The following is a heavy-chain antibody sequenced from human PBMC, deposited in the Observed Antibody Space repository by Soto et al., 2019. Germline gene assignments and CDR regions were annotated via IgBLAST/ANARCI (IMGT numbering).Heavy chain of an antibody. CDR1: GFTFSDEN. J-gene: IGHJ6*02. Sequence: GDPLTLSCSASGFTFSDENISWLRQVPGKGLEWVSGISGGGSYIFYADSVQGRFSISRDNPKNSLFLEMNSLRVEDTAVYYCARDSDCHSTSCFFPPHVWGQGTTVTVSS. V-gene: IGHV3-21*06. CDR2: ISGGGSYI. D-gene: IGHD2-2*01. CDR3: ARDSDCHSTSCFFPPHV.